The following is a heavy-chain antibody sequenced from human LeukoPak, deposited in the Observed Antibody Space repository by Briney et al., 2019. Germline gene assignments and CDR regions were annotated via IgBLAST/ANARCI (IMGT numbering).Heavy chain of an antibody. CDR2: IKYDGTEK. CDR1: GFTFSTYW. J-gene: IGHJ5*01. Sequence: GGSLRLSCAASGFTFSTYWMSCVRRAPGKGVEGGAKIKYDGTEKYYVESVKGRFTISRDNAKNSLYLQMNSLRAEDTAVYYCAREEWWFDSWGQGILVTVSS. D-gene: IGHD2-8*01. V-gene: IGHV3-7*01. CDR3: AREEWWFDS.